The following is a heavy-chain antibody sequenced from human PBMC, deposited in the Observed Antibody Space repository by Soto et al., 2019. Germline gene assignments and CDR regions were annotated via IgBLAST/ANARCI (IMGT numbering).Heavy chain of an antibody. CDR1: GDSVSSNSAP. J-gene: IGHJ4*02. D-gene: IGHD2-2*01. V-gene: IGHV6-1*01. CDR2: TYYRSKWYN. Sequence: SQTLSLTCAISGDSVSSNSAPWNWIRQSPSRGLEWLGRTYYRSKWYNDYAVSVKSRITINPDTSKNQFSLQLNSVTPEDTAVYYCAREQVAYCSSASCLYYFDYWGQGTLVTVSS. CDR3: AREQVAYCSSASCLYYFDY.